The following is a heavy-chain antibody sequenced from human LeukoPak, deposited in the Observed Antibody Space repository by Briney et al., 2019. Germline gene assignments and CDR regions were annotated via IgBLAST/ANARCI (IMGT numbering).Heavy chain of an antibody. Sequence: APVKVSCKPAVYTVTSYGISWVGRAAGQGRGGMGWFSAYNGTTNYAQKLQGRVTMTTHSSTSTAYMELRSLRSDDTAVYYCASIYDFWSGWGQGTLVTVSS. D-gene: IGHD3-3*01. J-gene: IGHJ4*02. CDR3: ASIYDFWSG. V-gene: IGHV1-18*01. CDR2: FSAYNGTT. CDR1: VYTVTSYG.